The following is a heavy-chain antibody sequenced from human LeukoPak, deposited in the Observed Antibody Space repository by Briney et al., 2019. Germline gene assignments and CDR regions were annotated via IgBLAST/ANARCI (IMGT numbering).Heavy chain of an antibody. CDR1: GFTFSSYS. CDR2: ISSSSSYI. CDR3: ARVCSGSHCGY. J-gene: IGHJ4*02. V-gene: IGHV3-21*01. D-gene: IGHD1-26*01. Sequence: GGSLRLSWAASGFTFSSYSMNWVRQAPGKGLGWVSSISSSSSYIYYADSVKGRFTISRDNAKNSLYLQMNSLRAEDTAVYYCARVCSGSHCGYWGQGTLVTVYS.